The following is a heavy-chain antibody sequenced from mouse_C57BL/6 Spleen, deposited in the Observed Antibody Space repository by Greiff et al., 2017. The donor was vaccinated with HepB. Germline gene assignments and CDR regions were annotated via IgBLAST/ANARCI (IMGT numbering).Heavy chain of an antibody. J-gene: IGHJ2*01. D-gene: IGHD1-1*01. CDR1: GFTFSSYG. CDR3: ARHDPTTVVAKSYFDY. V-gene: IGHV5-6*02. CDR2: ISSGGSYT. Sequence: EVKLVESGGDLVKPGGSLKLSCAASGFTFSSYGMSWVRQTPDKRLEWVATISSGGSYTYYPDSVKGRFTISRDNAKNTLYLQMSSLKSEDTAMYYCARHDPTTVVAKSYFDYWGQGTTLTVSS.